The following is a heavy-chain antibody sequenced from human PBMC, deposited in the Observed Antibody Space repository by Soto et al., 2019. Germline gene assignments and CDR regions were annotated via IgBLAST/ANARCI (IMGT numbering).Heavy chain of an antibody. V-gene: IGHV1-69*13. Sequence: SVKVSCKASGGTFSSYAISWVRQAPGQGLEWMGGIIPIFGTANYAQKFQGRVTITADESTSTAYMELSSLRSEDAAVYYCARDNRLRLHAFDIWGQGXMVTV. CDR3: ARDNRLRLHAFDI. CDR1: GGTFSSYA. CDR2: IIPIFGTA. D-gene: IGHD5-12*01. J-gene: IGHJ3*02.